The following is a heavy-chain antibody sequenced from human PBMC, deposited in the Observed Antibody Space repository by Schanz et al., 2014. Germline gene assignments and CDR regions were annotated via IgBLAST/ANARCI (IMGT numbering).Heavy chain of an antibody. V-gene: IGHV4-34*01. CDR3: ARHLVNAYGMDV. CDR2: INHSGST. Sequence: QVQLQQWGAGLLKPSETLSLTCAVYGGSFSGYYWSWIRQPPGKGLEWIGEINHSGSTNYNPSLKSRVTVSVDPSKNQFSLKLPSVTAADTAVYYCARHLVNAYGMDVWGQGTAVTVSS. CDR1: GGSFSGYY. J-gene: IGHJ6*02. D-gene: IGHD3-3*02.